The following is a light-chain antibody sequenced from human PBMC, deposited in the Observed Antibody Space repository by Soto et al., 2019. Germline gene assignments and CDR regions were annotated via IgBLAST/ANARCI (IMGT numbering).Light chain of an antibody. Sequence: DIQMTQSPSTLSASVGDRVIITCRASQSITNWLAWYQHKPGKAPKLLIYQASNLESGVPSRFSGSGSGTEFTRTISSLQPDDFATCYCQQYDTYSGTFGQGTKVEIK. CDR1: QSITNW. CDR2: QAS. V-gene: IGKV1-5*01. CDR3: QQYDTYSGT. J-gene: IGKJ1*01.